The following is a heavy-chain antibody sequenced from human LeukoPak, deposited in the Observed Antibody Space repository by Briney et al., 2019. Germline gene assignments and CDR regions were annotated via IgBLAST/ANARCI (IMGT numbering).Heavy chain of an antibody. D-gene: IGHD3-10*01. V-gene: IGHV4-4*07. J-gene: IGHJ4*02. CDR1: GGSFSSYY. CDR2: IYTSGTT. CDR3: ARDAKYYFGSRTYFFFEY. Sequence: ASEPQSLMCTVSGGSFSSYYWSWIRQPAGKGLEWIGYIYTSGTTNYNPSPKRRITMPIDTPKNQFSLKLSSVTAADTAIYYCARDAKYYFGSRTYFFFEYWGQGTLLTVSS.